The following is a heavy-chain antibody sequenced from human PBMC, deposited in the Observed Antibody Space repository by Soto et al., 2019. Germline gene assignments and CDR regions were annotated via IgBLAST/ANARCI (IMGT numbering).Heavy chain of an antibody. CDR3: ARDPYGDFTHYFDY. Sequence: ASETLSLTCTVSGGSVSSGSYYWSWIRQPPGKGLEWIGYIYYSGSTNYNPSLKSRVTISVDTSKNQLSLKLSSVTAADTAVYYCARDPYGDFTHYFDYWGQGTLVTVSS. D-gene: IGHD4-17*01. CDR1: GGSVSSGSYY. V-gene: IGHV4-61*01. CDR2: IYYSGST. J-gene: IGHJ4*02.